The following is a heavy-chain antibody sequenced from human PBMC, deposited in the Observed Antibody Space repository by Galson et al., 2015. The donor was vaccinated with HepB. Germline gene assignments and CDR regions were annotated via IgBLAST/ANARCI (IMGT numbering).Heavy chain of an antibody. V-gene: IGHV5-51*01. J-gene: IGHJ4*02. CDR1: GYSFTSYL. Sequence: SGAEVKKPGESLKISCKASGYSFTSYLIGWVRQLPGKGLEWMGFIYPGDSHARYSPSFQGQVTISAAKSINTAYLHWSSLKASDTAIYYCARRTSSWHYDYWGQGTLVTVSS. CDR2: IYPGDSHA. CDR3: ARRTSSWHYDY. D-gene: IGHD2-2*01.